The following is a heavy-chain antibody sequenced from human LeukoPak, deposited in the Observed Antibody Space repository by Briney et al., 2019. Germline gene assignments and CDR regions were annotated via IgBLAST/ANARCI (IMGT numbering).Heavy chain of an antibody. CDR1: GFTFYDYA. Sequence: GGSLTLSCSASGFTFYDYAMLWLRQAPGKGLAGVSGISWNSGSIAYADSGKGRFTMSRDNAKNSLHLKMNSLGAEATAFFSFAQDLIAAAGTFILDYRGQGTHVSDSS. CDR3: AQDLIAAAGTFILDY. V-gene: IGHV3-9*01. J-gene: IGHJ4*02. CDR2: ISWNSGSI. D-gene: IGHD6-13*01.